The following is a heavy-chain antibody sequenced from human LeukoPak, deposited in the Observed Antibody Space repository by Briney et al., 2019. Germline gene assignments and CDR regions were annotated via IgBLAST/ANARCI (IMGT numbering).Heavy chain of an antibody. Sequence: GGSLRLSCEASGFTFSSYEMNWFRQAPGKGLEWVSYVSKSGGTMKNADSVKGRFTVSKDNAKNSLYLQMNSLTAEDTAVYYCATAVIRGRGTMVTVSS. CDR3: ATAVI. CDR2: VSKSGGTM. J-gene: IGHJ3*02. V-gene: IGHV3-48*03. CDR1: GFTFSSYE.